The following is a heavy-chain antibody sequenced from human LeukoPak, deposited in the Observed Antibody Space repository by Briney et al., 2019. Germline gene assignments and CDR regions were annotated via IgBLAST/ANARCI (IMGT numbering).Heavy chain of an antibody. Sequence: GGSLRLSCAASGFTFSSYWMSWVRQAPGKGLEWVANIKQDGSEKYYVDSVKGRFTISRDNAKNSLYLKMNSLRAEDTAVYYCARIGWDYGDYRPYYYYYYGMDVWGQGTTVTVSS. CDR3: ARIGWDYGDYRPYYYYYYGMDV. J-gene: IGHJ6*02. V-gene: IGHV3-7*01. D-gene: IGHD4-17*01. CDR1: GFTFSSYW. CDR2: IKQDGSEK.